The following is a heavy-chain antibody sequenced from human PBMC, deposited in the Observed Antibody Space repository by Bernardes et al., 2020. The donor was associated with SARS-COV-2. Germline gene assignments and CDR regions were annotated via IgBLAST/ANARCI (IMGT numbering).Heavy chain of an antibody. CDR2: ISRTSNAM. Sequence: GGSLRLSCAASGFTFSTYSMNWVRQAPGTGLEWVSYISRTSNAMYYADSVRGRFTISRDNDENSLYLQMNSLRDDDTAVYYCARGYNNNFFSFHGLDVWGQGTTVSVSS. CDR1: GFTFSTYS. D-gene: IGHD4-4*01. J-gene: IGHJ6*02. V-gene: IGHV3-48*02. CDR3: ARGYNNNFFSFHGLDV.